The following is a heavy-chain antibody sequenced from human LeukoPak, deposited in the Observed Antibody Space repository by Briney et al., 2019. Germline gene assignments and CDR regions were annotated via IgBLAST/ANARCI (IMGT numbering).Heavy chain of an antibody. CDR1: GFTFSSYA. CDR3: ARDNTAAGNWFDP. V-gene: IGHV3-30*04. J-gene: IGHJ5*02. D-gene: IGHD6-13*01. CDR2: ISYDGSNK. Sequence: GGSLRLPRAASGFTFSSYAMHWVRQAPGKGLEWVAVISYDGSNKYYADSVKGRFTISRDNSKDTLYLQMNSLRAEDTAVYYCARDNTAAGNWFDPWGQGTLVTVSS.